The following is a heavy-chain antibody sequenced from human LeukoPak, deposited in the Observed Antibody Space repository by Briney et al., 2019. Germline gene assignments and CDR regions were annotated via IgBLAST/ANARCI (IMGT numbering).Heavy chain of an antibody. J-gene: IGHJ6*03. Sequence: SETLSLTCTVSGYSISSGYYWGWLRPPPGKGLEWIERIYHSGRTYYNPSLKSRLTISVDTSKNQFSLKLSSVTAADTAVYYCARAPVDFWSGYPPPNMYVWGKGTTVTVSS. CDR2: IYHSGRT. CDR1: GYSISSGYY. CDR3: ARAPVDFWSGYPPPNMYV. V-gene: IGHV4-38-2*02. D-gene: IGHD3-3*01.